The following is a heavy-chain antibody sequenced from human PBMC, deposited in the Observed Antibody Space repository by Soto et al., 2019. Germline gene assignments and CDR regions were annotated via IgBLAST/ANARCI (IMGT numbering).Heavy chain of an antibody. V-gene: IGHV3-30*18. D-gene: IGHD1-7*01. CDR1: GFTFSSYG. CDR2: ISYDGSNK. CDR3: AKGGRSGELDY. J-gene: IGHJ4*02. Sequence: GGSLRLSCAASGFTFSSYGMHWVRQAPGKGLEWVAVISYDGSNKYCADSVKGRFTISRDNSKNTLYLQMNSLRAEDTAVYYCAKGGRSGELDYWGQGTLVTVSS.